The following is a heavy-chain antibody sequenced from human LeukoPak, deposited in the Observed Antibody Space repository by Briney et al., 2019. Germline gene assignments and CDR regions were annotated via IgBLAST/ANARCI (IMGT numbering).Heavy chain of an antibody. CDR1: GFTVSSNY. CDR3: AKDTDTAMASFDY. D-gene: IGHD5-18*01. Sequence: GGSLRLSCAASGFTVSSNYMSWVREAPGKGLEWVSLIYSGGSTYYADSVKGRFTISRDNSKNTLYLQMNSLRAEDTAVYYCAKDTDTAMASFDYWGQGTLVTVSS. J-gene: IGHJ4*02. V-gene: IGHV3-53*05. CDR2: IYSGGST.